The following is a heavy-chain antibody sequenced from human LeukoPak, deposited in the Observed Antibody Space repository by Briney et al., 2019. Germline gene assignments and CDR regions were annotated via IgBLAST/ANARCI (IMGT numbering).Heavy chain of an antibody. CDR2: ISYDGSNK. Sequence: GGSLRLSCAASGFTFSSYGMHWVRQAPGKGLEWVAVISYDGSNKYYAGSVKGRFTISRDNSKNTLYLQMNSLRAEDTAVYYCARALRLEWLLNLPYYYYGMDVWGQGTTVTVSS. CDR3: ARALRLEWLLNLPYYYYGMDV. V-gene: IGHV3-30*03. J-gene: IGHJ6*02. CDR1: GFTFSSYG. D-gene: IGHD3-3*01.